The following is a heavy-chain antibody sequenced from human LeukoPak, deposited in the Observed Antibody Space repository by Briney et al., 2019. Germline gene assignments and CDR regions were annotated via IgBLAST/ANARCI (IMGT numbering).Heavy chain of an antibody. D-gene: IGHD1-26*01. Sequence: PGGSLRLSCAASGFTFGSYWMHWVRQAPWEGLVWVSRVNNDGRSTSYGDFVKGRFTISRDNAKNTLYLQMNSVRAEDTAVYYCARDAKGGRTLVILPSHLDTWGQGTLVTVSS. J-gene: IGHJ5*02. CDR1: GFTFGSYW. V-gene: IGHV3-74*01. CDR2: VNNDGRST. CDR3: ARDAKGGRTLVILPSHLDT.